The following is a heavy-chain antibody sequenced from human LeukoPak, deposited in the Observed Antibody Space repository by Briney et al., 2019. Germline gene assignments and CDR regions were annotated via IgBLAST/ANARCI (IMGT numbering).Heavy chain of an antibody. CDR3: AGVIRGYNYGYVLNYFDY. CDR2: IKQDGSEK. D-gene: IGHD5-18*01. Sequence: GGSLRLXCAASGFTFSSYWMSWDRRAPGKGLEWVANIKQDGSEKYYVDSVKGRFTISRDNAKNSLYLQMNSLRAEDTAVYYCAGVIRGYNYGYVLNYFDYWGQGTLVTVSS. J-gene: IGHJ4*02. CDR1: GFTFSSYW. V-gene: IGHV3-7*01.